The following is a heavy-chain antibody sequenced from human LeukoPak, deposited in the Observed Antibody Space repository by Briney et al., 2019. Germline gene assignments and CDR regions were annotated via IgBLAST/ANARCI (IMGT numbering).Heavy chain of an antibody. J-gene: IGHJ4*02. CDR3: ARGRSAAAGRGSFDY. CDR2: IRYDGSNK. Sequence: GGSLRLSCAASGFTFSSYGMHWVRQAPGKGLEWVAFIRYDGSNKYYADSVKGRFTISRDNSKNTLYLQMNGLRAEDTAVYYRARGRSAAAGRGSFDYWGQGTLVTVSS. CDR1: GFTFSSYG. D-gene: IGHD6-13*01. V-gene: IGHV3-30*02.